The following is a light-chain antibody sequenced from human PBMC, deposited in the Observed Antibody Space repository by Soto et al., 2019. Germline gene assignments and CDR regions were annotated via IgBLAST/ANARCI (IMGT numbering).Light chain of an antibody. J-gene: IGLJ1*01. V-gene: IGLV2-8*01. CDR2: EVS. CDR3: SSYAGSKNFV. Sequence: SVLAQPPSASGSPGQSVTIAGTGTSSDIGAYIYVSWYQQHPGKAPKLMISEVSRRPSGVPERFSGCRSGNTASLTVSGLQADDEAHYYCSSYAGSKNFVFGTGTKVTVL. CDR1: SSDIGAYIY.